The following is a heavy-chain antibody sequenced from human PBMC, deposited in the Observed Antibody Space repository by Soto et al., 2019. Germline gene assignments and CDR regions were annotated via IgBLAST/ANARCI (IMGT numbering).Heavy chain of an antibody. V-gene: IGHV4-31*03. CDR3: ARGSVSKSRGPIVVVTAIGPIST. CDR2: IYYSGST. Sequence: NPSETLSLTCTVSGGSISSGGYYWSWIRQHPGKGLEWIGYIYYSGSTYYNPSLKSRVTISVDTSKNQFSLKLSSVTAADTAVYYCARGSVSKSRGPIVVVTAIGPISTWGQGTLVTVSS. D-gene: IGHD2-21*02. J-gene: IGHJ4*02. CDR1: GGSISSGGYY.